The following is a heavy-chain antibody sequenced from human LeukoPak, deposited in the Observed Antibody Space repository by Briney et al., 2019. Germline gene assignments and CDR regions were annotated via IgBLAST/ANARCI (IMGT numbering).Heavy chain of an antibody. V-gene: IGHV3-74*01. D-gene: IGHD3-22*01. Sequence: GGSLRLSCAASGFTFSSYWMHWVRQAPGKGLVWVSRINSDGSSTSYADSVKGRFTISRDNAKNTLYLQMNSLRAEDTAVYYCARDSVPDYYDSSGYSDDAFDIWGQGTMVTVSS. CDR2: INSDGSST. J-gene: IGHJ3*02. CDR3: ARDSVPDYYDSSGYSDDAFDI. CDR1: GFTFSSYW.